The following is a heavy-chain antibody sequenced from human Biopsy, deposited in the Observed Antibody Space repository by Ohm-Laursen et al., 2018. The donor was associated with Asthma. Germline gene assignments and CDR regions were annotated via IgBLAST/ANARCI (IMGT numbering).Heavy chain of an antibody. D-gene: IGHD4-17*01. CDR3: ASDFPKDYVRYNFQF. J-gene: IGHJ4*02. CDR2: HDHEEGGT. V-gene: IGHV1-24*01. Sequence: ASVKVSCKISGSSLTDLSMHWVRQAPGQGLEWMGGHDHEEGGTVNARRFQGRVSMTEDTSTDTAYIELSSLSSDDTAVYYCASDFPKDYVRYNFQFWGQGTLVTVSS. CDR1: GSSLTDLS.